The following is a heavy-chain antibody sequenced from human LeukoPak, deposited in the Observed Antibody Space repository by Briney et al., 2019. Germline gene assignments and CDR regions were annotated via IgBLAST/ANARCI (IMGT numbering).Heavy chain of an antibody. CDR1: GFTFRTYT. Sequence: GASLSLSCAASGFTFRTYTMNWVRQAPGKGLEWVSSITSSGAYIFYADSVKGRFTISRDNAKNSLSLQMNSLRAEDTAVYFCARDVGTGWYYAFDIWGQGTLVTVSS. CDR2: ITSSGAYI. V-gene: IGHV3-21*01. D-gene: IGHD6-19*01. CDR3: ARDVGTGWYYAFDI. J-gene: IGHJ3*02.